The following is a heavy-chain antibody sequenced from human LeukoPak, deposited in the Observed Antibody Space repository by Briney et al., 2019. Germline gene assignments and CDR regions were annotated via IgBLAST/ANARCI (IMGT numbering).Heavy chain of an antibody. D-gene: IGHD3-22*01. J-gene: IGHJ4*02. V-gene: IGHV4-39*01. Sequence: SETLSLTCSVSGGSISSNSHYWGWIRQPPGKGLEWIGSIYYSGSTYYNSSLKSRVTISVDTSNKQFSLKLTSATAADSTVYCCARQVYYYDRSGYYYVDFFDYWGQGTLVTVSS. CDR1: GGSISSNSHY. CDR3: ARQVYYYDRSGYYYVDFFDY. CDR2: IYYSGST.